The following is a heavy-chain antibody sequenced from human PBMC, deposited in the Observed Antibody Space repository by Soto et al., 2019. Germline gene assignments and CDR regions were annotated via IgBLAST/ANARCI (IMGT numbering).Heavy chain of an antibody. D-gene: IGHD3-10*01. CDR1: GYTFTSYA. V-gene: IGHV1-3*01. CDR3: AVDICGGGFGESNWLDP. J-gene: IGHJ5*02. CDR2: INAGNGNT. Sequence: ASVKVSCKASGYTFTSYAMHWVRQAPGQRLEWMGWINAGNGNTKYSQKFQGRVTITRDTSASTAYMELSSLRSEDTAVYYCAVDICGGGFGESNWLDPWGQGTLVTVSS.